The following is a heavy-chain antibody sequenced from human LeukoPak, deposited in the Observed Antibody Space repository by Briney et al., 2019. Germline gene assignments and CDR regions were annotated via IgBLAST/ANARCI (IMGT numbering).Heavy chain of an antibody. V-gene: IGHV1-2*05. Sequence: ASVKVSCKASGYTFTGYYMHWVRQAPGQGLEWMGRINPNSGGTNYAQKFQGRVTMTRDTSISTAYMELSRLRYDDTVVYYCARVRRSSSWCVFDPWGQGTLVTVSS. J-gene: IGHJ5*02. D-gene: IGHD6-13*01. CDR2: INPNSGGT. CDR1: GYTFTGYY. CDR3: ARVRRSSSWCVFDP.